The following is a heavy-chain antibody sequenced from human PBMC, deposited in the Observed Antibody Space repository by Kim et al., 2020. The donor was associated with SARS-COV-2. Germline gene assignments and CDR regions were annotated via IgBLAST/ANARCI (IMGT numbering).Heavy chain of an antibody. Sequence: GGSLRLSCAASGFTFSSYGMHWVRQAPGKGLEWVAVIWYDGSNKYYADSVKGRFTISRDNSKNTLYLQMNSLRAEDTAVYYCASGDIGLDVWGKGTTVTVSS. J-gene: IGHJ6*04. D-gene: IGHD2-15*01. V-gene: IGHV3-33*01. CDR2: IWYDGSNK. CDR3: ASGDIGLDV. CDR1: GFTFSSYG.